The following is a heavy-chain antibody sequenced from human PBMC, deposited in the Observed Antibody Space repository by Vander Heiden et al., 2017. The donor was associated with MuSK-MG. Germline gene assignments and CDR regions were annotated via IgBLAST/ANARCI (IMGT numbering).Heavy chain of an antibody. V-gene: IGHV3-15*01. J-gene: IGHJ6*03. CDR1: GFTFSNAW. Sequence: EVQLVESGGGLVKPGGSLRLSCAASGFTFSNAWMSWVRQAPGKGLEWFGRIKSKTDGGTTDYAAPVKGRFTISRDDSKNTLYLQMNSLKTEDTAVYYCTTDVDYGDYEYYYYYMDVWGKGTTVTVSS. CDR2: IKSKTDGGTT. D-gene: IGHD4-17*01. CDR3: TTDVDYGDYEYYYYYMDV.